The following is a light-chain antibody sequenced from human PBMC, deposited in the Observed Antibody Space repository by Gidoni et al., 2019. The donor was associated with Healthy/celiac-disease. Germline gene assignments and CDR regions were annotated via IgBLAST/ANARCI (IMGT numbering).Light chain of an antibody. CDR1: NIGSKS. J-gene: IGLJ2*01. CDR2: DDS. V-gene: IGLV3-21*02. Sequence: SHFPTKPPSVSVAPGQTARITCGGNNIGSKSVHWYQQKPGQAPVLVVYDDSDRPSGIPERFSGSNSGNTATLTISRVEAEDEADYYCQVWDSSSDHVVFGGGTKLTVL. CDR3: QVWDSSSDHVV.